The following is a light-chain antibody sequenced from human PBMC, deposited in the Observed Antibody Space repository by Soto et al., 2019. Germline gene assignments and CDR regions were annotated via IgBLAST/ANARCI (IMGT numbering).Light chain of an antibody. CDR2: DVS. J-gene: IGLJ2*01. V-gene: IGLV2-14*03. Sequence: QSALTQPASLSGSPGQSITISCTGTSSDIGYYNYVSWYQQHPGKAPRLLLYDVSSRPSGVSVRFSGSKSGNTASLTISGLLPEDEADYYCSSYASTSSLAFGGGTKVTVL. CDR1: SSDIGYYNY. CDR3: SSYASTSSLA.